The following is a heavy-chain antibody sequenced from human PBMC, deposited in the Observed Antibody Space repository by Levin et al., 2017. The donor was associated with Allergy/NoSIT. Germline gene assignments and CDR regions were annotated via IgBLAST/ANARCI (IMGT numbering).Heavy chain of an antibody. CDR3: ARDLNAAYDILTGPSDY. D-gene: IGHD3-9*01. J-gene: IGHJ4*02. Sequence: SVKVSCKASGYTFTSYGISWVRQAPGQGLEWMGWISAYNGNTNYAQKLQGRVTMTTDTSTSTAYMELRSLRSDDTAVYYCARDLNAAYDILTGPSDYWGQGTLVTVSS. V-gene: IGHV1-18*01. CDR2: ISAYNGNT. CDR1: GYTFTSYG.